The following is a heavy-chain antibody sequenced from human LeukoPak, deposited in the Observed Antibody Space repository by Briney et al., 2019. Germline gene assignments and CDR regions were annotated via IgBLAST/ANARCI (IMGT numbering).Heavy chain of an antibody. J-gene: IGHJ6*03. Sequence: GGSLRLSCAGSGFTLSRYSMNWFRQAPGKGLERVSSISSRSTNIFYADSVKGRFTISRDNAKNSLYLQMNSLGAEDTAVYYCARDAQWLVPEGYFYYMDVWGKGTTVTVS. CDR2: ISSRSTNI. CDR1: GFTLSRYS. V-gene: IGHV3-21*01. CDR3: ARDAQWLVPEGYFYYMDV. D-gene: IGHD6-19*01.